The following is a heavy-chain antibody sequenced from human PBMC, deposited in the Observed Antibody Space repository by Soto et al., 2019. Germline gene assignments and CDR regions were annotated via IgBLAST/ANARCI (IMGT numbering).Heavy chain of an antibody. CDR1: GFTFRNYK. Sequence: GGSLRLSCEASGFTFRNYKMNWVRQAPGKGLEWVSQISIGSSSMDYADSVKGRFTISRDNAKNTLYLQMNSLRAEDTAVYYCTRPGLFMATFYSWGPGILVTVSS. V-gene: IGHV3-48*01. J-gene: IGHJ4*02. CDR3: TRPGLFMATFYS. D-gene: IGHD5-12*01. CDR2: ISIGSSSM.